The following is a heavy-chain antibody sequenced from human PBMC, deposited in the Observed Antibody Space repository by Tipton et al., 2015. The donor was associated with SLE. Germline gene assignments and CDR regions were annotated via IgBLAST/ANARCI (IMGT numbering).Heavy chain of an antibody. CDR1: GYSFTSYW. CDR3: ARHGQQQLVPGGWFDP. J-gene: IGHJ5*02. Sequence: QLVQSGAEVKKPGESLKISCKGSGYSFTSYWIGWVRQMPGKGLEWMGIIYPGDSDTRYSPSFQGQVTISADKSTSTAYLQWTSLKASDTAMYYCARHGQQQLVPGGWFDPWGQGTLVTVSS. V-gene: IGHV5-51*01. CDR2: IYPGDSDT. D-gene: IGHD6-13*01.